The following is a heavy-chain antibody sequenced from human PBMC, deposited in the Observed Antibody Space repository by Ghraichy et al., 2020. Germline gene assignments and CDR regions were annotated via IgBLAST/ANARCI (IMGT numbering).Heavy chain of an antibody. V-gene: IGHV3-48*02. CDR2: ISARSSVI. J-gene: IGHJ6*02. CDR1: GFDFDRHS. Sequence: GGSLRLSCAASGFDFDRHSMSWVRQAPGKGLEWVSYISARSSVIFYADSVKGRCTISRDNDRESLYLQMNSLRDEDTAVYYCARGLSSLQYGMDVWGQGTTVIVSS. CDR3: ARGLSSLQYGMDV.